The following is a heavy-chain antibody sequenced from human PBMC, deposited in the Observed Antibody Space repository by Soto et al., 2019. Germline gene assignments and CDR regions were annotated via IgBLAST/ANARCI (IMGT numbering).Heavy chain of an antibody. J-gene: IGHJ5*02. D-gene: IGHD7-27*01. V-gene: IGHV3-73*01. CDR3: TRGGSNACRFDP. Sequence: EVQLVESGGGLVQPGNSLQLSCAASGFIFSDSVIHWVRQAPGKGLEWVGRIRRKVNSYATAYTASVNGRFAISRDDSRDTAYLQMNSLRVEDTALSYCTRGGSNACRFDPWGQGTLVIVSS. CDR2: IRRKVNSYAT. CDR1: GFIFSDSV.